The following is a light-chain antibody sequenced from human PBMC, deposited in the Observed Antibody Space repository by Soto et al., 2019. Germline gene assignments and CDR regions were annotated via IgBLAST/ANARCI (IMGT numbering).Light chain of an antibody. CDR3: SSYTSSSTPYVV. Sequence: QSALTQPASVSGSPGQSITISCTGTSSDVGGYNYVSWYQQHPGKAPKLMIYDVSNRPSGVSNRFSGSKSGNTASLTISGLQAEDEADYYCSSYTSSSTPYVVLGGGTQLTVL. V-gene: IGLV2-14*01. J-gene: IGLJ2*01. CDR2: DVS. CDR1: SSDVGGYNY.